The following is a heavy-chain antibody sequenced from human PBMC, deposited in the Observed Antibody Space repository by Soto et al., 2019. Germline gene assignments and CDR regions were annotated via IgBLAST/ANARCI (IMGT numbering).Heavy chain of an antibody. J-gene: IGHJ4*02. CDR2: ISGTDGGT. Sequence: GGSLRLSCAASGFIFSSYAMSWVRQAPGKGLEWVSVISGTDGGTYYGDSVKGRFTISRDNSKNTLYLQMNSLRAEDTAVYYCAKEMSGYTSSCINYWGQGTLDTVSS. D-gene: IGHD6-13*01. CDR1: GFIFSSYA. CDR3: AKEMSGYTSSCINY. V-gene: IGHV3-23*01.